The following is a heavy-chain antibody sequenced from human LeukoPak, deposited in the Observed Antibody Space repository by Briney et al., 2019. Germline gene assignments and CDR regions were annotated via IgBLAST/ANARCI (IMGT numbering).Heavy chain of an antibody. D-gene: IGHD3-22*01. V-gene: IGHV3-43D*03. J-gene: IGHJ4*02. CDR2: ISGGGGST. CDR3: AKDIPLYYDSSGYYDY. CDR1: GFTFDHYA. Sequence: GGSLRLSCAASGFTFDHYAMHWVRHAPGKGLEWVSLISGGGGSTYYVDSVKGRFTISRDNSKNSLYLQMNSLRAEDTALYYCAKDIPLYYDSSGYYDYWGQGTLVTVSS.